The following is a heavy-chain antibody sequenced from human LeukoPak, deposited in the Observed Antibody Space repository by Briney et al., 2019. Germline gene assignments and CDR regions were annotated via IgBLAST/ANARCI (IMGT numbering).Heavy chain of an antibody. D-gene: IGHD3-22*01. V-gene: IGHV3-21*01. CDR1: GFTFSSYR. CDR3: ARVRTPFLYYDSSGPEN. J-gene: IGHJ4*02. Sequence: PGGSLRLPCAASGFTFSSYRMTWVRQAPGKGLEWVSSISSSSSYIYYADSVKGRFTISRDNAKNTLYLQMNSLRAEDTAVYYCARVRTPFLYYDSSGPENWGQGTLVTVSS. CDR2: ISSSSSYI.